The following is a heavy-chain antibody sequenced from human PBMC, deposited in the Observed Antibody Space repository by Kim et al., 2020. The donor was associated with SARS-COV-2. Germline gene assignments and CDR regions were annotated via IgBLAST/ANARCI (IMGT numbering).Heavy chain of an antibody. J-gene: IGHJ4*02. D-gene: IGHD3-9*01. CDR3: ARDTAPGYYDILTGLDY. Sequence: VKGRFTISRNNSKNTRYLQMNSLRAEDTAVYYCARDTAPGYYDILTGLDYWGQGTLVTVSS. V-gene: IGHV3-30*04.